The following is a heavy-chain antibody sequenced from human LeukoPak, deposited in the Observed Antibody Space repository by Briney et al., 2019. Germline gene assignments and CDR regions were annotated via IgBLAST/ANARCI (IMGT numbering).Heavy chain of an antibody. CDR1: GGTFSSYA. CDR2: IIPIFGTT. V-gene: IGHV1-69*06. Sequence: SVKVSCKASGGTFSSYAISWVRQAPGQGLEWMGGIIPIFGTTNYAQKFQGRVTITADTSTSIAYMDLRSLRSEDTAVYYCARDYYYDSSGYHPAEYFNHWGQGTLVTVSS. CDR3: ARDYYYDSSGYHPAEYFNH. D-gene: IGHD3-22*01. J-gene: IGHJ1*01.